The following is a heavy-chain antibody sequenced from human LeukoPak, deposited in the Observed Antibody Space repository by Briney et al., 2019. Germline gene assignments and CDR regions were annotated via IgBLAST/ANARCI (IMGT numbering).Heavy chain of an antibody. CDR2: ISSNGGST. D-gene: IGHD5-18*01. CDR3: VKGPRGYSYNNWIDL. J-gene: IGHJ5*02. Sequence: PGGSLRLSCAASGFTFSSYAMHWVRQAPGKGLEYVSAISSNGGSTYYADSVKGRFTISRDNSNNTLYLQMSSLRAEDTAVYYCVKGPRGYSYNNWIDLWGQGTLVTVSS. CDR1: GFTFSSYA. V-gene: IGHV3-64D*06.